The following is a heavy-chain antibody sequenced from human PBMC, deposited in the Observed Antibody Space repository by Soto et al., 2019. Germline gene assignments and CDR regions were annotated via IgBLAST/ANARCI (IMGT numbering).Heavy chain of an antibody. CDR2: ISASGGST. CDR1: GFAFSSYT. Sequence: GGSLRLSCAASGFAFSSYTMSWVRQTPGKGLEWVSSISASGGSTYCGDSLKGRFTISRDNSKNTLNLHIKSLGVEDSAVYYCAKDRGGFARGWEYYDFWGQGTQVTVSS. J-gene: IGHJ4*02. V-gene: IGHV3-23*01. D-gene: IGHD6-19*01. CDR3: AKDRGGFARGWEYYDF.